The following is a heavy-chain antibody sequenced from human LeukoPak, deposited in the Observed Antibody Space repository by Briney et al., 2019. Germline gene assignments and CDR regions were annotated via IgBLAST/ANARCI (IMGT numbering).Heavy chain of an antibody. CDR1: GFTFSNAW. CDR3: GYSSGTYYDY. CDR2: IKSKTDGETT. Sequence: GGSLRGTCAASGFTFSNAWMSWVRQAPGKGLEWVGRIKSKTDGETTDYVAPVKGRFTISRDDSKNTLSLQMNSLKTEDTAVYYCGYSSGTYYDYWGQGTLVIVSA. D-gene: IGHD3-22*01. V-gene: IGHV3-15*01. J-gene: IGHJ4*02.